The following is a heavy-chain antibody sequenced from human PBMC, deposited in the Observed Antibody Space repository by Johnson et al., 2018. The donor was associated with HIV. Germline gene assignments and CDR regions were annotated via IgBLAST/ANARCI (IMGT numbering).Heavy chain of an antibody. CDR2: IRYDGSNK. D-gene: IGHD3-22*01. CDR1: GFTFSSYA. CDR3: AKDRAEVVVVHDALDM. J-gene: IGHJ3*02. Sequence: QMLLVESGGGLVQPGGSLRLSCAASGFTFSSYAMSWVRQAPGKGLEWVAFIRYDGSNKYSADSVQGRFTIPRDNSKNTLYLQMNSLRAEDTAVYYCAKDRAEVVVVHDALDMWGQGTMVTVSS. V-gene: IGHV3-30*02.